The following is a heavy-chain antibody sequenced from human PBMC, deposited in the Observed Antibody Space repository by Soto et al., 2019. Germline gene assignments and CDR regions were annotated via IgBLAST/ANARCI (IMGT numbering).Heavy chain of an antibody. CDR3: ARDSRTPSGGMDV. CDR1: GGFINSGDYH. J-gene: IGHJ6*02. V-gene: IGHV4-30-4*01. CDR2: IYYSAST. Sequence: SETLSLTCTISGGFINSGDYHWTWIRQFPGKGLEWIGGIYYSASTYYNPALVSRITISLDTSKNQFSLKLTSVTAEDTAVYYCARDSRTPSGGMDVWGQGTTVTVSS.